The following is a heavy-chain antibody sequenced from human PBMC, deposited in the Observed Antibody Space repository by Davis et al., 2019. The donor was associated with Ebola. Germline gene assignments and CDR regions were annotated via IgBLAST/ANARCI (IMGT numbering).Heavy chain of an antibody. Sequence: SETLSPPCAVYGGSLSGYYWSWIRQPPEKGLEWIGYIYYSGSTNYNPSLKSRVTISVDTSKNQFSLKLSSVTAADTAVYYCARGYGGNSYYWGQGTLVTVSS. CDR3: ARGYGGNSYY. D-gene: IGHD4-23*01. CDR1: GGSLSGYY. V-gene: IGHV4-59*01. J-gene: IGHJ4*02. CDR2: IYYSGST.